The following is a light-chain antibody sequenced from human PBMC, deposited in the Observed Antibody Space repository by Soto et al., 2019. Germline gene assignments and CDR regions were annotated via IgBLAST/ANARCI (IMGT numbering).Light chain of an antibody. V-gene: IGKV1-27*01. CDR2: GAS. J-gene: IGKJ1*01. CDR1: RDIYTF. Sequence: IPMTQSPSSLSASVGDRVSITCRASRDIYTFLAWYQQRPGKAPELLIYGASTLQAGVPSRFSGGGSGTHFILTISSLQPEDVATYYCQHYNKAPWTFGQGTKV. CDR3: QHYNKAPWT.